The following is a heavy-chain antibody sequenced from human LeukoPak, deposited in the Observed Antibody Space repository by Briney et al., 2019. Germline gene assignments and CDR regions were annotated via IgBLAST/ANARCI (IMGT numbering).Heavy chain of an antibody. CDR2: MNPNSGNT. Sequence: GASVKVSCKASGYTFTSYYMHWVRQAPGQGLEWMGWMNPNSGNTGYAQKFQGRVTMTRNTSISTAYMELSSLRSEDTAVYYCARVHSVLLWFGELDAFDIWGQGTMVTVSS. V-gene: IGHV1-8*02. J-gene: IGHJ3*02. CDR3: ARVHSVLLWFGELDAFDI. CDR1: GYTFTSYY. D-gene: IGHD3-10*01.